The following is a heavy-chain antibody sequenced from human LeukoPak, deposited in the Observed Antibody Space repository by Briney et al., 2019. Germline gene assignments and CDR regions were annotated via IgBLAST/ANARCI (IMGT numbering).Heavy chain of an antibody. CDR3: ARDPGLGGYFRASAFDI. D-gene: IGHD3-9*01. Sequence: GGSLRLSCAASGFTFSSYGMHWVRQAPGKGLEWVAFIRYDGSNKYYADSVKGRFTISRDNAKNSLYLQMNSLRAEDTAVYYCARDPGLGGYFRASAFDIWGQGTMVTVSS. CDR1: GFTFSSYG. V-gene: IGHV3-30*02. J-gene: IGHJ3*02. CDR2: IRYDGSNK.